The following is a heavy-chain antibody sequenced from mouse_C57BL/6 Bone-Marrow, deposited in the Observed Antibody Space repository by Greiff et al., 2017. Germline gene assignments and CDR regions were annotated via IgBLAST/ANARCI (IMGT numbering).Heavy chain of an antibody. CDR3: ARRTHVYVSSYGNYYFDY. Sequence: VQLQQPGAELVRPGTSVKLSCKASGYTFTSYWMHWVKQRPGQGLEWIGVIDPSDSYTNYNQKFKGKATLTVDTSSSTADMQLSSLTSEDSAVSYCARRTHVYVSSYGNYYFDYWGKGTTLTVSS. J-gene: IGHJ2*01. V-gene: IGHV1-59*01. D-gene: IGHD1-1*02. CDR2: IDPSDSYT. CDR1: GYTFTSYW.